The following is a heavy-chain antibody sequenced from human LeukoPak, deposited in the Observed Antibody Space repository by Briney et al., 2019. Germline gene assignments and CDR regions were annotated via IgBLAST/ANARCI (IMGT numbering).Heavy chain of an antibody. V-gene: IGHV1-2*06. D-gene: IGHD5-18*01. CDR2: INPNSGGT. CDR3: ARDSLDTAMVDFDY. CDR1: GYTFTGYY. Sequence: ASVKVSCKASGYTFTGYYMHWVRQAPGQGLEWMGRINPNSGGTNYAQKFQGRVTMTRDTSISTAYMELSRLRSDDTAVYYCARDSLDTAMVDFDYWGQGTLVTVSS. J-gene: IGHJ4*02.